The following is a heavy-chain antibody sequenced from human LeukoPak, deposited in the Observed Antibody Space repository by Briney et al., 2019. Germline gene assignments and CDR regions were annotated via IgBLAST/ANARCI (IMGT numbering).Heavy chain of an antibody. CDR3: ARAPGSYGDYSFNWFDP. Sequence: PSGTLSLTCAVSGGSISSSNWWSWVRQPPGKGLEWIGEIYHSGSTNYSPSLKSRVTISVDKSKNQFSLKLSSVTAADTAVYYCARAPGSYGDYSFNWFDPWGQGTLVTVSS. J-gene: IGHJ5*02. D-gene: IGHD4-17*01. CDR1: GGSISSSNW. V-gene: IGHV4-4*02. CDR2: IYHSGST.